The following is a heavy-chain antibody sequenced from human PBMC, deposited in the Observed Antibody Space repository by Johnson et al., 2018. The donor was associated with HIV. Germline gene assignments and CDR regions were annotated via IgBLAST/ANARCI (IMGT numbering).Heavy chain of an antibody. Sequence: VESVKGRFTISRDNAKNSLYLQMNSLRAEDTAVYYCASDRGFFSPRARGAFDIWGKGTMVTVSS. V-gene: IGHV3-7*03. J-gene: IGHJ3*02. D-gene: IGHD3-10*01. CDR3: ASDRGFFSPRARGAFDI.